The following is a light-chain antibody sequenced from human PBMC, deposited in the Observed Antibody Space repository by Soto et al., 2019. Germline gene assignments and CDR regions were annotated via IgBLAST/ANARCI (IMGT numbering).Light chain of an antibody. V-gene: IGKV1-8*01. CDR2: AAS. CDR1: QGISSY. CDR3: QQYYNSPFN. J-gene: IGKJ3*01. Sequence: AIRMTQSPSSFSASTGDRVTITCRASQGISSYLAWYQQQPGKVPKLLIYAASNLPNGVPSRFSGSGSGTDLSLTIICLQSEDFASYYCQQYYNSPFNFGPGTKVDI.